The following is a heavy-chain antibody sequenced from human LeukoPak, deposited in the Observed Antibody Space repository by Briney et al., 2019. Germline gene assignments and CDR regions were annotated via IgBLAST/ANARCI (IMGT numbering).Heavy chain of an antibody. CDR1: GGSISSSSYY. CDR2: IYYSGST. CDR3: ASQGRKNYDRSGYYYAS. D-gene: IGHD3-22*01. J-gene: IGHJ4*02. V-gene: IGHV4-39*01. Sequence: SETLSLTCTVSGGSISSSSYYWGWIRQPPGKGLEWIGSIYYSGSTYYNPSLKSRVTISVDTSKNQFSLKLSFVTAADAAVYYCASQGRKNYDRSGYYYASWGQGTLVTVSS.